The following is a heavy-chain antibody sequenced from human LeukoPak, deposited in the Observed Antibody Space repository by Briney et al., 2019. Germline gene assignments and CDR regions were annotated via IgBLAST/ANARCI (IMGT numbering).Heavy chain of an antibody. CDR3: ARGFWIAAAPTD. V-gene: IGHV4-34*01. Sequence: SETLSLTCAVYGGSFSGYYWSWIRQPPGKGLEWIGEINHSGSTNYNPSLKSQVTISVDTSKNQFSLKLSSVTAADTAVYYCARGFWIAAAPTDWGQGTLVTVSS. D-gene: IGHD6-13*01. J-gene: IGHJ4*02. CDR2: INHSGST. CDR1: GGSFSGYY.